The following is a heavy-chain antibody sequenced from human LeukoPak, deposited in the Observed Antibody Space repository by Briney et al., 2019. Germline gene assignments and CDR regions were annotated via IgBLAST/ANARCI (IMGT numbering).Heavy chain of an antibody. V-gene: IGHV4-59*01. D-gene: IGHD5-18*01. CDR2: IYYSGST. CDR1: GGSISSYY. Sequence: PSVTLSLTCTVSGGSISSYYWSWIRQPPGKGLEWNGYIYYSGSTNYNPSLKSRVTISLDTSKNQFSLRLSSVTAADTAVYYCARRANTAPPYYFDYWGQGTLVTVSS. CDR3: ARRANTAPPYYFDY. J-gene: IGHJ4*02.